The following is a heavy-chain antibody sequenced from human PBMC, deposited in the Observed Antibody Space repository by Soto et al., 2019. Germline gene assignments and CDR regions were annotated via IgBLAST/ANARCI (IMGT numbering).Heavy chain of an antibody. CDR3: ARHTTYYDFWSGYYTMKMTGFDY. CDR1: GGSFSGYY. J-gene: IGHJ4*02. D-gene: IGHD3-3*01. Sequence: PSETLSLTCAVYGGSFSGYYWSWIRQPPGKGLEWIGEINHSGSTNYNPSLKSRVTISVDTSKNQFSLKLSSVTAADTAAYYCARHTTYYDFWSGYYTMKMTGFDYWGQGTLVTVSS. CDR2: INHSGST. V-gene: IGHV4-34*01.